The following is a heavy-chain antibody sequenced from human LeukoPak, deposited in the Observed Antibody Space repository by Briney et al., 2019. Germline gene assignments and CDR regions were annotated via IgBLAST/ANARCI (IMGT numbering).Heavy chain of an antibody. CDR1: GFTFSSYW. J-gene: IGHJ5*02. CDR2: INSDESST. V-gene: IGHV3-74*01. CDR3: ARAYYGSGSYQGDWFDP. D-gene: IGHD3-10*01. Sequence: GGSLRLSCAASGFTFSSYWMHWVRQAPGKGLVWDSRINSDESSTNYADSVKGRFTISRDNAKNTLYLQMNSLRAEDTAVYYCARAYYGSGSYQGDWFDPWGQGTLVTVSS.